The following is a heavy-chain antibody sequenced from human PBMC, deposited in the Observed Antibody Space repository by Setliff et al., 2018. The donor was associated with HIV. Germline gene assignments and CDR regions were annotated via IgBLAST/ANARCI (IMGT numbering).Heavy chain of an antibody. V-gene: IGHV4-38-2*01. CDR3: ARARITMTGGRLEPYAFDR. CDR2: IYHNGIT. Sequence: SETLSLTCGVSGYSISSGYYWGWTRQPPGKGLEWIGSIYHNGITYYNPSLKSRVTISVDTSQNQLSLKLRSVTAADTAVYYCARARITMTGGRLEPYAFDRWGQGTKVTVSS. CDR1: GYSISSGYY. J-gene: IGHJ3*01. D-gene: IGHD3-22*01.